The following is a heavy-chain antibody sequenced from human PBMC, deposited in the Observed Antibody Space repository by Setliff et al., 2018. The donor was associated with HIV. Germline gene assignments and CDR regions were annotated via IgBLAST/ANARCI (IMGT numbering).Heavy chain of an antibody. J-gene: IGHJ3*02. CDR3: ARFSGSGLVGAFDI. D-gene: IGHD1-26*01. CDR1: GYTFTSYA. V-gene: IGHV1-3*01. Sequence: ASVKVSCKASGYTFTSYAMHWVRQAPGQRLEWMGWINAGNGNTKYSQKFQGRVTITRDTSASTACMELSSLRSEDTAVYYCARFSGSGLVGAFDIWGQGTMVTVSS. CDR2: INAGNGNT.